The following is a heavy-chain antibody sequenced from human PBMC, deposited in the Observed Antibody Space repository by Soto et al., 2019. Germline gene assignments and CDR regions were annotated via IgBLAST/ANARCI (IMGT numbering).Heavy chain of an antibody. CDR2: INPSGGST. J-gene: IGHJ4*02. CDR1: GYTFTSYY. V-gene: IGHV1-46*01. Sequence: ASVKVSCKASGYTFTSYYMHWVRQAPGQGLEWMGIINPSGGSTSYAQKFQGRVTMTWDTSTSTVYMELSSLRSEDTAVYYCARAKVSGYYDSSGYNYWRQGTLVTVSS. CDR3: ARAKVSGYYDSSGYNY. D-gene: IGHD3-22*01.